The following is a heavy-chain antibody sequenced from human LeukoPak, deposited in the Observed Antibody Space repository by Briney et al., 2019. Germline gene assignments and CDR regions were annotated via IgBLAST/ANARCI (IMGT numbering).Heavy chain of an antibody. Sequence: ASVTVSCTASGGTFSSYAISWVRQAPGQGLEWMGGIIPIFGRANYAQKFQGRVTITAHESTSTAYMELSGLRSEDTAVYYCARTTTEDIVVVPAAMVGGYYFDYWGQGTLVTVSS. CDR2: IIPIFGRA. CDR1: GGTFSSYA. D-gene: IGHD2-2*01. J-gene: IGHJ4*02. V-gene: IGHV1-69*01. CDR3: ARTTTEDIVVVPAAMVGGYYFDY.